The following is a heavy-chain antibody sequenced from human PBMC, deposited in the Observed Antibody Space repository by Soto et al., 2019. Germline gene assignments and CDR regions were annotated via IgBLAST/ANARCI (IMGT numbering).Heavy chain of an antibody. V-gene: IGHV3-33*01. D-gene: IGHD3-3*01. CDR2: IWYDGSNK. CDR1: GFTFSSYG. CDR3: ARDSEYYDFWSGYYSRVYASPHYYYYGMDV. J-gene: IGHJ6*02. Sequence: QVQLVESGGGVVQPGRSLRLSCAASGFTFSSYGMHWVRQAPGKGLEWVAVIWYDGSNKYYADSVKGRFTISRDNSKNTPYLQMNSLRAEDTAVYYCARDSEYYDFWSGYYSRVYASPHYYYYGMDVWGQGTTVTVSS.